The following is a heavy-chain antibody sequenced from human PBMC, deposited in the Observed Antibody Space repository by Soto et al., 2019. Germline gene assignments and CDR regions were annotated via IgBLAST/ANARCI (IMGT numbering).Heavy chain of an antibody. D-gene: IGHD6-19*01. CDR1: GGSISSGGYY. CDR3: ARDLTGSGWYEDV. V-gene: IGHV4-31*03. Sequence: QVQLQESGPGLVKPSQTLSLTCTVSGGSISSGGYYWSWIRQHPGKGLEWIGYIYYSGSTYYKQSLMSRVTISVYTSKNQFSLKLSSVTAANKAVYDCARDLTGSGWYEDVWGRGTTVTVSS. J-gene: IGHJ6*02. CDR2: IYYSGST.